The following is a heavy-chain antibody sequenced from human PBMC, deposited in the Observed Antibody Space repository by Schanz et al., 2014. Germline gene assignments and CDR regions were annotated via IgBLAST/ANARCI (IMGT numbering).Heavy chain of an antibody. CDR3: AKGPYYYYYMDV. J-gene: IGHJ6*03. Sequence: VQLVQSGGGLVQPGGSLRLSCAASGFTFSSHWMHWVRQDPGKGLVWVAVIWSDGTNEYYADSVKGRFTISGDSSKYTVYLQMNSLRADDTAVYYCAKGPYYYYYMDVWGNGTTXTVSS. CDR1: GFTFSSHW. CDR2: IWSDGTNE. V-gene: IGHV3-33*08.